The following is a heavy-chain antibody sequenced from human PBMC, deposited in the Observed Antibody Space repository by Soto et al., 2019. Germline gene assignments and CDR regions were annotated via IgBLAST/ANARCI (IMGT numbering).Heavy chain of an antibody. CDR1: GFTFSSYW. CDR2: INSDGSST. Sequence: LRLSCAASGFTFSSYWMHWVRQAPGKGLVWVSRINSDGSSTSYADSVKGRFTISRDNAKNTLYLQMNSLRAEDTAVYYCAREGDPMVRGVMGYWGQGTLVTVSS. J-gene: IGHJ4*02. CDR3: AREGDPMVRGVMGY. V-gene: IGHV3-74*01. D-gene: IGHD3-10*01.